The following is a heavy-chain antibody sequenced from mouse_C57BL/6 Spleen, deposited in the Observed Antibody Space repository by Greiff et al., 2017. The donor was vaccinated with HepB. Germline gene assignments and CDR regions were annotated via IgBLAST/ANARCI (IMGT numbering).Heavy chain of an antibody. CDR1: GYSITSGYY. CDR3: ATVNWDRFDY. V-gene: IGHV3-6*01. CDR2: ISYDGSN. Sequence: EVKLMESGPGLVKPSQSLSLTCSVTGYSITSGYYWNWIRQFPGNKLEWMGYISYDGSNNYNPSLKNRISITRDTSKNQFFLKLNSVTTEDTATYYCATVNWDRFDYWGQGTTLTVSS. D-gene: IGHD4-1*01. J-gene: IGHJ2*01.